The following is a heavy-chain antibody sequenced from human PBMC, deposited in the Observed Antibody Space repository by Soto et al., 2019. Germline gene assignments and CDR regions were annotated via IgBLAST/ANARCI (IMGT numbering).Heavy chain of an antibody. D-gene: IGHD1-1*01. Sequence: TLSLTCTVSGASISGFYWSWIRRSAGKGLEWIGRIYATGTTDYNPSLKSRVMMSVDTSKKQFSLKLRSVTAADTAVYYCVRDGTKTLRDWFDPWGQGISVTVSS. CDR2: IYATGTT. J-gene: IGHJ5*02. V-gene: IGHV4-4*07. CDR1: GASISGFY. CDR3: VRDGTKTLRDWFDP.